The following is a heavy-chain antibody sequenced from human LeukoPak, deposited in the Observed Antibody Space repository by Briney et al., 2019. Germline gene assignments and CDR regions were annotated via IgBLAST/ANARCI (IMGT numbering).Heavy chain of an antibody. CDR2: ISASGST. J-gene: IGHJ4*02. V-gene: IGHV4-4*07. D-gene: IGHD3-16*01. CDR3: ARYGGYYFDY. CDR1: GGSISSSC. Sequence: PSETLSLTCTVSGGSISSSCWSWIRQPGGKGLEWIGRISASGSTNYTPSLKSRVTMSVDTSKNQFSLRLSSVTAADTAVYYCARYGGYYFDYWGQGTLVTVSS.